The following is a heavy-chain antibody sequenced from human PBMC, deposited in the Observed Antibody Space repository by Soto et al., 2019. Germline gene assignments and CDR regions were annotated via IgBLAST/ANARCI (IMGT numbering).Heavy chain of an antibody. CDR3: ATDARGKWELPPGALDY. D-gene: IGHD1-26*01. V-gene: IGHV1-24*01. CDR2: FDPEDGDT. Sequence: ASVKVSCKVSGYTLTELSMHWVRQAPGKGLEWMGGFDPEDGDTIYAQKFQGRVTMTEDTSTDTAYMELSSLRSEDTAVYYCATDARGKWELPPGALDYWGQGTLVTVSS. CDR1: GYTLTELS. J-gene: IGHJ4*02.